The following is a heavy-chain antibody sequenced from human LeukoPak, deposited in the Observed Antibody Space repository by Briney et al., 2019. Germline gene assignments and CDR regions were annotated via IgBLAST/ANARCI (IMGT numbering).Heavy chain of an antibody. D-gene: IGHD3-22*01. Sequence: GGSLRLSCAASGFTFSDYYMSWIRQAPGKGLDWVSYISSSGSTIYYADSVKGRFTISRDNSKNTLYLQMNSLRAEDTAVYYCARDTNYYYDSSGYPSYYYYMDVWGKGTTVTVSS. V-gene: IGHV3-11*04. J-gene: IGHJ6*03. CDR3: ARDTNYYYDSSGYPSYYYYMDV. CDR2: ISSSGSTI. CDR1: GFTFSDYY.